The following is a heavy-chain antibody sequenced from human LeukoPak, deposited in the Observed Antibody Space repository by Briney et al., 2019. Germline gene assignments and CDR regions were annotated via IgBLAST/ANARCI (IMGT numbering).Heavy chain of an antibody. CDR1: GSSVNHYY. CDR3: ARVPLGSGWFVADWYFGL. D-gene: IGHD6-19*01. Sequence: SETLSLTCTVSGSSVNHYYWNWLRQPPVKGLEWIGRIYTNGATNYNPSLKSRVTMSIDTSKNQFSLKFKSVTAADTAVYYCARVPLGSGWFVADWYFGLWGRGALVTVSS. V-gene: IGHV4-4*07. J-gene: IGHJ2*01. CDR2: IYTNGAT.